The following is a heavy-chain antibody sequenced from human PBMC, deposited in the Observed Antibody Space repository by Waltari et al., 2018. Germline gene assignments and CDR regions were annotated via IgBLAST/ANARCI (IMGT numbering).Heavy chain of an antibody. CDR2: ISYDGSNK. D-gene: IGHD3-22*01. V-gene: IGHV3-30*01. CDR3: SRDGYYSSGYYFDF. Sequence: QVQLVESGGGVVQPGRSLRLSCAASGFTFSSYAMHWVRQAPGKGLEWVAVISYDGSNKYDADSVKGRFTISRDNSKNTLYLQMNSLRAEDTAVYYCSRDGYYSSGYYFDFWGQGTLVTVSS. J-gene: IGHJ4*02. CDR1: GFTFSSYA.